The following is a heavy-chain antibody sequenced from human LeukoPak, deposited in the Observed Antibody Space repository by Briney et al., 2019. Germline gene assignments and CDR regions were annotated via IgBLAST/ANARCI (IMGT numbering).Heavy chain of an antibody. CDR1: GFTFSSYA. CDR2: ISSSGSTI. CDR3: ARDRYCSSTSCSYYYYYGMDV. V-gene: IGHV3-48*04. Sequence: GGSLRLSCEASGFTFSSYAMSWVRQAPGKGLEWVSYISSSGSTIYYADSVKGRFTISRDNAKNSLYLQMNSLRAEDTAVYYCARDRYCSSTSCSYYYYYGMDVWGQGTTVTVSS. D-gene: IGHD2-2*01. J-gene: IGHJ6*02.